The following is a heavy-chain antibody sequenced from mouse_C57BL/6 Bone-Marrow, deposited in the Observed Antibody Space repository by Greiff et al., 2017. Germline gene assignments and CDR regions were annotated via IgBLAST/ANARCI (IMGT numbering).Heavy chain of an antibody. CDR1: GYTFTSYW. Sequence: QVQLQQSGAELVKPGASVKLSCKASGYTFTSYWMHWVKQRPGQSLEWIGMIHPNSGSTNYTEKFKSKATLTVDKSSSTAYMQLSSLTSEDSAVYYDTRDDYGGLGTWYFDVWGTGTTVTDSS. CDR3: TRDDYGGLGTWYFDV. J-gene: IGHJ1*03. CDR2: IHPNSGST. V-gene: IGHV1-64*01. D-gene: IGHD1-1*02.